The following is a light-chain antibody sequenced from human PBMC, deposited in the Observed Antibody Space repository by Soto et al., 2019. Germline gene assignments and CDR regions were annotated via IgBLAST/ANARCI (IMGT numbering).Light chain of an antibody. CDR1: QSIGTN. J-gene: IGKJ2*01. Sequence: EIVMTQSPATLSASPGERATLSCRASQSIGTNLGWYQQRPGQPPRLLIYGASARVSGIPARFSGSGSGTEFTLAISSLQSEDFAVYYCQQYNNWPPMYTFGQGTKLEIK. CDR3: QQYNNWPPMYT. V-gene: IGKV3-15*01. CDR2: GAS.